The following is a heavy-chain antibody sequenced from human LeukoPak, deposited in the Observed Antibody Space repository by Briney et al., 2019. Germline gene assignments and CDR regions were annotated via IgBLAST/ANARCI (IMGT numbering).Heavy chain of an antibody. Sequence: THGGFSWTWVRQAPGKGLEWVSGVSWNSGSTGYADSVKGRFTISRDKAKNSLYLQMNSLRAEDTALYYCAKASSGDYYHSSGWIDYWGQGTLVTVSS. CDR1: THGGFS. J-gene: IGHJ4*02. CDR2: VSWNSGST. D-gene: IGHD3-22*01. V-gene: IGHV3-9*01. CDR3: AKASSGDYYHSSGWIDY.